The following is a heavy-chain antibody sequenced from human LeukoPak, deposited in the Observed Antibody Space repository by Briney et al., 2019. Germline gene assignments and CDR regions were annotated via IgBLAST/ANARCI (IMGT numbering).Heavy chain of an antibody. Sequence: QPGGSLRLSCAASGFTFSSYEMNWVRQAPGKGLEWVSYISSSGSTIYYADSVKGRFTISRDNAKNSLYLQMNSLRAEDTAVYYCARVLRMVRGVHRVLDYWGQGTLVTVSS. CDR2: ISSSGSTI. CDR3: ARVLRMVRGVHRVLDY. CDR1: GFTFSSYE. D-gene: IGHD3-10*01. V-gene: IGHV3-48*03. J-gene: IGHJ4*02.